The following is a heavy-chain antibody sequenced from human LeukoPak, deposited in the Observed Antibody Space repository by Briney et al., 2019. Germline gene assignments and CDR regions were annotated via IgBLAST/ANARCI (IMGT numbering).Heavy chain of an antibody. J-gene: IGHJ6*02. Sequence: GGSLRLSCAASGFTVSSKYMSWVRQAPGKGLEWVSVIYSGGSTYYADSVKGRFTISRDNSKNTLYLQMNSLRAEDTAVYYCASALWDDFWSGYSPAYYYYYGMDVWGQGTTVTVSS. V-gene: IGHV3-53*01. CDR1: GFTVSSKY. D-gene: IGHD3-3*01. CDR2: IYSGGST. CDR3: ASALWDDFWSGYSPAYYYYYGMDV.